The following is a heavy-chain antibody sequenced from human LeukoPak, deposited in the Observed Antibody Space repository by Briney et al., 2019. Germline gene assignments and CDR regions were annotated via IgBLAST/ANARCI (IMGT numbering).Heavy chain of an antibody. CDR2: IYSSGST. Sequence: SETLSLTCTVSGGSIRNYYWSWIRQPPGKGLEWIGYIYSSGSTNYNPSLKSRVTISVDTSKNQFSLRLNSVTAADTAVYYCARQIDYYYYMDVWGKGTTVTVS. CDR3: ARQIDYYYYMDV. V-gene: IGHV4-59*08. CDR1: GGSIRNYY. J-gene: IGHJ6*03.